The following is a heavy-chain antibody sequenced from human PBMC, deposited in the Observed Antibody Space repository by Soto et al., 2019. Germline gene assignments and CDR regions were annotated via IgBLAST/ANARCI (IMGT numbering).Heavy chain of an antibody. CDR2: IKQDGSEK. CDR3: ARVGYDFWSAYYYMDV. J-gene: IGHJ6*03. V-gene: IGHV3-7*01. CDR1: GFTFSSYW. Sequence: EVQLVESGGGLVQPGGSLRLSCAASGFTFSSYWMSWVRQAPGKGLEWVANIKQDGSEKYYVDSVKGRFTISRDNAKNSLYLQINSLRAEDTAVYYCARVGYDFWSAYYYMDVWGKGTTVTVSS. D-gene: IGHD3-3*01.